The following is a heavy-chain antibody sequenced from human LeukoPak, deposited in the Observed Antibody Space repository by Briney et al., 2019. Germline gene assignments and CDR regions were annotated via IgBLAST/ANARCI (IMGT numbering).Heavy chain of an antibody. Sequence: PGGSLRLSWEGSGFIFSNYEMNWIRQAPGKGLEWVSFIDSSGTSIYYADSVKGRFTISRDNAKNSLFLQMNSLRVEDTAIYYCARAPTASDYWGQGTLVTVSS. CDR2: IDSSGTSI. CDR1: GFIFSNYE. J-gene: IGHJ4*02. CDR3: ARAPTASDY. V-gene: IGHV3-48*03.